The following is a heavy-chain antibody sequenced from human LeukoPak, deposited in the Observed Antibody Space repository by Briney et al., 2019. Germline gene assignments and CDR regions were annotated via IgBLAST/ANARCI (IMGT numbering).Heavy chain of an antibody. CDR3: ARDGGVGSGSYIFLGASYGMDV. CDR1: GFTFSDYY. Sequence: GGSLRLSCAASGFTFSDYYMSWIRQAPGKGLEWVAVIWYDGSNKYYADSVKGRFTISRDNSKNTLYLQMNSLRAEDTAVYYCARDGGVGSGSYIFLGASYGMDVWGQGTTVTVSS. J-gene: IGHJ6*02. D-gene: IGHD3-10*01. V-gene: IGHV3-33*08. CDR2: IWYDGSNK.